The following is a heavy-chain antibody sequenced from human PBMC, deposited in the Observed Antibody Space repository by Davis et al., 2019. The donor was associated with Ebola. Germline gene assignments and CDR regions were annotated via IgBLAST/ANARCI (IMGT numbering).Heavy chain of an antibody. D-gene: IGHD3-9*01. V-gene: IGHV4-34*01. CDR2: INHSGST. Sequence: MPSETLSLTCAVYGGSFSGYYWSWIRQPPGKGLEWIGEINHSGSTNYNPSLKSRVTISVDTSKNQFSLKLSSVTAADTAVYYCARERYFDWLPRYYFDYWGQGTLVIVSS. J-gene: IGHJ4*02. CDR3: ARERYFDWLPRYYFDY. CDR1: GGSFSGYY.